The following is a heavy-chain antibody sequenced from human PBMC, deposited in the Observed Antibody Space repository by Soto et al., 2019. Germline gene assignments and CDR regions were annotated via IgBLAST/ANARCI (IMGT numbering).Heavy chain of an antibody. CDR3: AREDRDRETGLVPAAIDGMDV. Sequence: SVKVSCKASGGTFSRSSITWVRQAPGHGLEWIGRIIPIFGIASYAQKFQGRVTITADESTSTAYMELSSLRSDDTAVYYCAREDRDRETGLVPAAIDGMDVWGQGTTVTVSS. CDR2: IIPIFGIA. D-gene: IGHD2-2*01. CDR1: GGTFSRSS. V-gene: IGHV1-69*13. J-gene: IGHJ6*02.